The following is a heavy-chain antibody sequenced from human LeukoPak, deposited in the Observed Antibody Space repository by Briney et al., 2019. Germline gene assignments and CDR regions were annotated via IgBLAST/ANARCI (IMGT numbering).Heavy chain of an antibody. D-gene: IGHD5-12*01. V-gene: IGHV5-51*01. CDR1: GYSFTSYW. J-gene: IGHJ4*02. CDR3: ARPYSGYDVNFDY. CDR2: IYPGDSDT. Sequence: GESLQISCQGSGYSFTSYWIGWVRQMPGKGLEWMGIIYPGDSDTRYSPSFQGQVTISADKSISTAYLQWSSLKASDTAMYYCARPYSGYDVNFDYWGQGTLVTVSS.